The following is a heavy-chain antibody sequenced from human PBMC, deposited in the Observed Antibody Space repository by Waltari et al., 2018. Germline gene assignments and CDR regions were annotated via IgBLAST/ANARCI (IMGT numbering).Heavy chain of an antibody. Sequence: QVQLQESGPGLVKPSETLSLTCDVSGYSINSGYYWGWIRQSPGKGLEWIATIYHAGDTFYNPSLKSRVTISMDTSKNQFSLKLNSVTAAVTAVYFCSRQVLGYCTSAACRRLESWGQGTLVTVSS. J-gene: IGHJ4*02. V-gene: IGHV4-38-2*01. CDR1: GYSINSGYY. CDR3: SRQVLGYCTSAACRRLES. D-gene: IGHD2-2*03. CDR2: IYHAGDT.